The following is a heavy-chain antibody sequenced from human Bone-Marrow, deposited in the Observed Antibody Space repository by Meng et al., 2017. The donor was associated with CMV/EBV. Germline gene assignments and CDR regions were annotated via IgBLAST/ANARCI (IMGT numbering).Heavy chain of an antibody. CDR2: IDYEGVET. CDR3: AKEGGNSASPVYFYYGLDV. V-gene: IGHV3-30*02. Sequence: GGSLRLSCAASGAASGFPFSNSAMHWVRQAPGKGLEWVASIDYEGVETYHKDSVKGRFSVSRDNSKNTLFLQMNSLTTADTSVYYCAKEGGNSASPVYFYYGLDVWGQGTTVTVSS. D-gene: IGHD1-7*01. J-gene: IGHJ6*02. CDR1: ASGAASGFPFSNSA.